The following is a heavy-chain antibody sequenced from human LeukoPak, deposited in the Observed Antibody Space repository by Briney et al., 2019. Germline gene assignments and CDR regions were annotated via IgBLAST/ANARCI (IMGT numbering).Heavy chain of an antibody. CDR3: AKATHRYSGSYPYYFDY. CDR2: ISGSGGST. CDR1: GFTFSSYA. D-gene: IGHD1-26*01. Sequence: PGGSLRLSCAASGFTFSSYAMSWVRQAPGKGLEWVSAISGSGGSTYYADSVKGRFTISRDNSKNTLYLQMNSLRAEDTAVYYCAKATHRYSGSYPYYFDYWGQGTLVTVSS. V-gene: IGHV3-23*01. J-gene: IGHJ4*02.